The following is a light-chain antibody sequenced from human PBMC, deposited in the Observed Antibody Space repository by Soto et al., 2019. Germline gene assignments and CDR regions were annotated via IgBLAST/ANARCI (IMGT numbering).Light chain of an antibody. CDR2: DAS. V-gene: IGKV3-20*01. CDR3: QQFGSSPLT. Sequence: EIVLTQSPGTLSLSPGERATLSCRASQSLSSSYLAWYQQKPGQAPRLLIYDASSRATGIPDRFSGSGSGTEFALSMSRVEPEDYALYYCQQFGSSPLTFGGGTKVEIK. J-gene: IGKJ4*01. CDR1: QSLSSSY.